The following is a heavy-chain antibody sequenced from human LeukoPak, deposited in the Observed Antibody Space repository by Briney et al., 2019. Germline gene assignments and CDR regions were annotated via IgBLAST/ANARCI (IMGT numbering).Heavy chain of an antibody. CDR1: GCSISSYY. CDR2: IYTSGST. Sequence: SETLSLTCTVSGCSISSYYWSWIRQPAGKGLEWIGRIYTSGSTNYNPSLKSRVTMSVDTSKNQFSLKLSSVTAADTAVYYCARGIGLRFLESHYMDVWGKGTTVTVSS. CDR3: ARGIGLRFLESHYMDV. V-gene: IGHV4-4*07. D-gene: IGHD3-3*01. J-gene: IGHJ6*03.